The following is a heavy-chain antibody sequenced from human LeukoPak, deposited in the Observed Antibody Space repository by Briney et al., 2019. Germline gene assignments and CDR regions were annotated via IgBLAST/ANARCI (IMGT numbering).Heavy chain of an antibody. J-gene: IGHJ4*02. CDR3: TRDPRYCSGGSCYSDY. CDR1: GFTFDDYG. CDR2: IRSKAYGGTT. V-gene: IGHV3-49*04. Sequence: GGSLRLSCAASGFTFDDYGMSWVRQAPGKGLEWVGFIRSKAYGGTTEYAASVKGRFTISRDDSKSIAYLQMNSLKTEDTAVYYCTRDPRYCSGGSCYSDYWGQGTLVTVSS. D-gene: IGHD2-15*01.